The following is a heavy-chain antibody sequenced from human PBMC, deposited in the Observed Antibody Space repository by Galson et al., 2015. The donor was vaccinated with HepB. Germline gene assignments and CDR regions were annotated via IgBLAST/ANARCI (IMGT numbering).Heavy chain of an antibody. Sequence: SLRLSCAASGFTFSDYYMRWIRQAPGKGLEWLSYISASTIYTNYADSVKGRFTVSRDNAKSSLNLQMNSRRAEDTAVYYCARVADADYGDHTHFDSWGQGTLVTVSS. CDR3: ARVADADYGDHTHFDS. D-gene: IGHD4-17*01. CDR1: GFTFSDYY. CDR2: ISASTIYT. J-gene: IGHJ4*02. V-gene: IGHV3-11*06.